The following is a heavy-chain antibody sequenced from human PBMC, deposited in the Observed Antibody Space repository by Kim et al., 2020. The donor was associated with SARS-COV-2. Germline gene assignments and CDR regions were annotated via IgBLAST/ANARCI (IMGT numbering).Heavy chain of an antibody. CDR3: ARALRVYGEALLPFDY. Sequence: SETLSLTCTVSGGFISDYYWSWIRQPPGKGLEWIGYIYYTGTTNYNPSLKSRVTISVDTSKNKFSLNLSSVTAADTAVYFCARALRVYGEALLPFDYWGQGTLVTVSS. CDR2: IYYTGTT. J-gene: IGHJ4*02. CDR1: GGFISDYY. D-gene: IGHD4-17*01. V-gene: IGHV4-59*01.